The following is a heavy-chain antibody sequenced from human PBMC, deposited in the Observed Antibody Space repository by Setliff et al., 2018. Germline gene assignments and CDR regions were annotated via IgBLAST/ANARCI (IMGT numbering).Heavy chain of an antibody. J-gene: IGHJ6*02. D-gene: IGHD1-1*01. Sequence: SVKVSCKASGGTFSGYALSWVRQAPGEGLEWMGGITPIFETAHYAEKFQDRVTITADKSTSTVHMEVSSLTSEDTAVYFCARDSVTLGQLERRGGWHYYGMDVWGQGSRVTVSS. CDR2: ITPIFETA. CDR3: ARDSVTLGQLERRGGWHYYGMDV. V-gene: IGHV1-69*06. CDR1: GGTFSGYA.